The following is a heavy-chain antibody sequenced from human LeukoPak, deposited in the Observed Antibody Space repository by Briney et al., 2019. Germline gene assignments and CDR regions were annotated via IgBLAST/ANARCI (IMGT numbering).Heavy chain of an antibody. CDR1: DGSISIYY. CDR3: ARDLLLRGYYDSSGIDY. Sequence: SETLSLTCTVSDGSISIYYWNWIRQPPGKGLEWIGYIYYSGSTNYNPSLKSRVTISVDTSKNQFSLKLSSVTAADTAVYYCARDLLLRGYYDSSGIDYWGQGTLVTVSS. J-gene: IGHJ4*02. CDR2: IYYSGST. D-gene: IGHD3-22*01. V-gene: IGHV4-59*01.